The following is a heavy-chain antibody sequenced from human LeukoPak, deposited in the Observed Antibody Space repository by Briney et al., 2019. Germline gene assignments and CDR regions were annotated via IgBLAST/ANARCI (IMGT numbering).Heavy chain of an antibody. CDR2: IKQDGSEK. V-gene: IGHV3-7*01. J-gene: IGHJ6*03. CDR3: ARIPAGIATRKGKLYYYYYYMGV. D-gene: IGHD6-13*01. CDR1: GFTFSSYW. Sequence: GGSLRVSCAASGFTFSSYWMSWVRQAPGKGLEWVANIKQDGSEKHYVDSMKGRFTISRDNAKNSLYLQMNSLRAEDTAVYYCARIPAGIATRKGKLYYYYYYMGVWGKGTTLTVSS.